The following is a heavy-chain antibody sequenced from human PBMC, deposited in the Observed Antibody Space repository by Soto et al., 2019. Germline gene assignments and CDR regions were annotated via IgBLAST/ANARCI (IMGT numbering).Heavy chain of an antibody. J-gene: IGHJ6*03. CDR1: GFTFSDYY. Sequence: GGSLRLSCAASGFTFSDYYMSWIRQAPGKGLEWVSYISSSGSTMHYADSVKGRFTIARDNAKNSLYLQMNSLRAEDTAVYYCARDSRYCSGGSCYSSYYYYYMDVWGKGTTVTV. CDR3: ARDSRYCSGGSCYSSYYYYYMDV. V-gene: IGHV3-11*01. D-gene: IGHD2-15*01. CDR2: ISSSGSTM.